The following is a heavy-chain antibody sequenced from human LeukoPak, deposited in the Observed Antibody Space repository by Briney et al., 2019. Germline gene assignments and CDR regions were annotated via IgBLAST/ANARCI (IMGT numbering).Heavy chain of an antibody. J-gene: IGHJ4*02. CDR2: INPNSGGT. CDR1: GYTFTGYY. CDR3: ARHTRYCSSTSCYSVGFDY. D-gene: IGHD2-2*01. Sequence: ASVKVSCKASGYTFTGYYMHWVRQAPGQGVEWMGWINPNSGGTNYAQKFQRRVTMTRNTSISTAYMELSSLRSEDTAVYYCARHTRYCSSTSCYSVGFDYWGQGTLVTVSS. V-gene: IGHV1-2*02.